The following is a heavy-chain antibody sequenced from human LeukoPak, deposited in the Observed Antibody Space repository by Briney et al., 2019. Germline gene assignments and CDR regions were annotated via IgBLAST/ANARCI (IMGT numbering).Heavy chain of an antibody. CDR1: GFTFSSYS. Sequence: GGSLRLSCAASGFTFSSYSMNWVRQAPGKGLEWVSSISSSSSYIYYADSVKGRFTISRDNAKNSLYLQMNSLRAEDTAVYYCARDLGHGYNPMGWGQGTLVTVSS. CDR3: ARDLGHGYNPMG. J-gene: IGHJ4*02. V-gene: IGHV3-21*01. CDR2: ISSSSSYI. D-gene: IGHD5-24*01.